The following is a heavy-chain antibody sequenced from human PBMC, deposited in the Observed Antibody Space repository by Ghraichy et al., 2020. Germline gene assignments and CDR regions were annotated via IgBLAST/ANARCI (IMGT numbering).Heavy chain of an antibody. J-gene: IGHJ3*02. CDR1: GFTFSSYS. V-gene: IGHV3-21*01. CDR3: ARVHSLTMVRGVTLDAFDI. D-gene: IGHD3-10*01. CDR2: ISSSSSYI. Sequence: GGSLRLSCAASGFTFSSYSMNWVRQAPGKGLEWVSSISSSSSYIYYADSVKGRFTISRDNAKNSLYLQMNSLRAEDTAVYYCARVHSLTMVRGVTLDAFDIWGQGTMVTVSS.